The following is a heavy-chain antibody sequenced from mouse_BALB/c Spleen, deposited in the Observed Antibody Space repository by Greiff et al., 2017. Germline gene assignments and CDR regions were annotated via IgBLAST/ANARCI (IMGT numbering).Heavy chain of an antibody. J-gene: IGHJ4*01. D-gene: IGHD2-3*01. V-gene: IGHV1-67*01. CDR2: ISTYYGDA. Sequence: QVQLQQSGPELVRPGVSVKISCKGSGYTFTDYAMHWVKQSHAKSLEWIGVISTYYGDASYNQKFKGKATMTVDKSSSTAYMELARLTSEDSAIYYCARKGYDGYVYAMDYWGQGTSVTVSS. CDR1: GYTFTDYA. CDR3: ARKGYDGYVYAMDY.